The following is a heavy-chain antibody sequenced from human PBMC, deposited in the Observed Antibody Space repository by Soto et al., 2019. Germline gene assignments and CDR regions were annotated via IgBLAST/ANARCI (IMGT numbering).Heavy chain of an antibody. CDR3: AKVMANSSSWPVYFDY. CDR2: ISYDGSNK. V-gene: IGHV3-30*18. J-gene: IGHJ4*02. CDR1: GFTFSSYG. Sequence: GGSLRLSCAASGFTFSSYGMHWVRQAPGKGLEWVAVISYDGSNKYYADSVKGRFTISRDNSKNTLYLQMNSLRAEDTAVYYCAKVMANSSSWPVYFDYWGQGTLVTVSS. D-gene: IGHD6-13*01.